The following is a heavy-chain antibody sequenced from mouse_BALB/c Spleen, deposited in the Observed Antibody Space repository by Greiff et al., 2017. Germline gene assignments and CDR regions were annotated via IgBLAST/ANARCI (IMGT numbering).Heavy chain of an antibody. CDR1: GFTFSSFG. Sequence: EVQLVESGGGLVQPGGSRKLSCAASGFTFSSFGMHWVRQAPEKGLEWVAYISSGSSTIYYADTVKGRFTISRDNPKNTLFLQMTSLRSEDTAMYYCARKSSGYLYAMDYWGQGTSVTVSS. V-gene: IGHV5-17*02. CDR2: ISSGSSTI. J-gene: IGHJ4*01. D-gene: IGHD3-1*01. CDR3: ARKSSGYLYAMDY.